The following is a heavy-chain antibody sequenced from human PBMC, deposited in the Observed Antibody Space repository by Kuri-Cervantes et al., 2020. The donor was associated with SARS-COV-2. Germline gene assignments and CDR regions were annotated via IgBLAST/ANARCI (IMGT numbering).Heavy chain of an antibody. CDR3: AKDWADYDILTGYLGPYYYYYYMDV. D-gene: IGHD3-9*01. CDR2: ISYDGSNK. J-gene: IGHJ6*03. V-gene: IGHV3-30*18. Sequence: GGSLRLSCAASGFTFSSYGMHWVRQAPGKGLEWVAVISYDGSNKYYADSVKGRFTISRDNSKNTLYLQMNSLRAEDTAVYYCAKDWADYDILTGYLGPYYYYYYMDVWGKGTTVTVSS. CDR1: GFTFSSYG.